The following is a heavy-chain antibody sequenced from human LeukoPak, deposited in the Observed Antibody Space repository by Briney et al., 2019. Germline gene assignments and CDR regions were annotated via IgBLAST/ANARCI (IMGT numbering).Heavy chain of an antibody. J-gene: IGHJ5*02. CDR3: ARGGLRGYSGYVSYNWFDP. Sequence: SETLSLTCAVYGGSFSGYYWSWIRQPPGKGLEWIGEINHSGSTNYNPSLKSRVTISVDTSKNQFSLKLSSVTAADTDVYYCARGGLRGYSGYVSYNWFDPWGQGTLVTVSS. CDR2: INHSGST. CDR1: GGSFSGYY. D-gene: IGHD5-12*01. V-gene: IGHV4-34*01.